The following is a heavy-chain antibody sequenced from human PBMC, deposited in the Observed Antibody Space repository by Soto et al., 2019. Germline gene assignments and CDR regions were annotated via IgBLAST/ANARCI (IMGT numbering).Heavy chain of an antibody. J-gene: IGHJ4*02. CDR3: ARAQVRYDSGRIIYFDY. D-gene: IGHD5-12*01. CDR2: ISSSSSDT. V-gene: IGHV3-11*06. CDR1: GFTFSDYY. Sequence: QVQLVESGGGLVKPGGSLRLSCAASGFTFSDYYMSWIRQAPGKGLEWVSYISSSSSDTNYADSVKGRFTISRDNSKNSLYLKMNSLRAEDTAVYSCARAQVRYDSGRIIYFDYGGQGPRATV.